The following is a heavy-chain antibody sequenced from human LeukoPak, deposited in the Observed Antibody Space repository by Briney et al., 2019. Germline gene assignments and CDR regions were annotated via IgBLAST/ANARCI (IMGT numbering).Heavy chain of an antibody. J-gene: IGHJ4*02. CDR3: ARKSIAVAGRKPYDS. D-gene: IGHD6-13*01. CDR2: IDHSGRT. CDR1: GGSFSGYY. Sequence: SETLSLTCAVYGGSFSGYYWSWIRQPPGRGLEWIGEIDHSGRTNSNASLKSRVTISVNMSKNQFSLRLSSVTAADTAVYYCARKSIAVAGRKPYDSWDQGSLVTVSS. V-gene: IGHV4-34*01.